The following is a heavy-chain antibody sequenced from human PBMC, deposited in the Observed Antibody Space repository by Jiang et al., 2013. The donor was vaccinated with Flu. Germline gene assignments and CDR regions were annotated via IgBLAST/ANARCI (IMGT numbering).Heavy chain of an antibody. Sequence: FTISRDNSKNTLYLQMNSLRAEDTAVYYCAKVEPYYYDSSGYYYFDYWGQETLVTVSS. V-gene: IGHV3-23*01. D-gene: IGHD3-22*01. J-gene: IGHJ4*02. CDR3: AKVEPYYYDSSGYYYFDY.